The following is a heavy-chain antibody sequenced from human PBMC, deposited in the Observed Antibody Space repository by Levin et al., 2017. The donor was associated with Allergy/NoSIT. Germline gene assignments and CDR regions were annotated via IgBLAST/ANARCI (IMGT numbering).Heavy chain of an antibody. J-gene: IGHJ6*03. Sequence: VASVKVSCKASGYTFTSYGISWVRQAPGQGLEWMGWISAYNGNTNYAQKLQGRVTMTTDTSTSTAYMELRSLRSDDTAVYYCAGEDRGDYYMDVWGKGTTVTVS. CDR2: ISAYNGNT. CDR1: GYTFTSYG. V-gene: IGHV1-18*01. D-gene: IGHD3-22*01. CDR3: AGEDRGDYYMDV.